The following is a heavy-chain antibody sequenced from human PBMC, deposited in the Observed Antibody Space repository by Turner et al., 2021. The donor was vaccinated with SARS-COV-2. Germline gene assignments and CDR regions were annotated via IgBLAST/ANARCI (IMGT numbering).Heavy chain of an antibody. J-gene: IGHJ6*02. CDR3: AKSNRGSYYYGMDV. D-gene: IGHD3-10*01. CDR2: ISYDGSNK. Sequence: VQLVESGGGVVQPGRSLRLSWAASGFTFGNYGMHWVRQAPGKWLEWVALISYDGSNKYYADSVKGRFTISRDNSKNTLYLQMNSLRAEDTAVYYCAKSNRGSYYYGMDVWGQGTTVTVSS. V-gene: IGHV3-30*18. CDR1: GFTFGNYG.